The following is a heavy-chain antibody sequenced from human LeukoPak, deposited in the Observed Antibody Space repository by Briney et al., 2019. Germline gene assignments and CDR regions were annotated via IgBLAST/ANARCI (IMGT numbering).Heavy chain of an antibody. V-gene: IGHV3-7*03. CDR1: GFTFSGSA. J-gene: IGHJ3*02. CDR2: IKQDGSEK. CDR3: ARRYFDI. Sequence: GGSLRLSCAASGFTFSGSAMHWVRQAPGKGLEWVANIKQDGSEKYYVDSVKGRFTISRDNAKNSLYLQMNSLRADDTAVYYCARRYFDIWGQGTMVTVSS.